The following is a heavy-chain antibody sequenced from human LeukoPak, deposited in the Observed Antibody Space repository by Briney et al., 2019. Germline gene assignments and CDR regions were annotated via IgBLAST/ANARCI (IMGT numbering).Heavy chain of an antibody. CDR3: AELGITMIGGV. CDR2: ISYDGSNK. J-gene: IGHJ6*04. D-gene: IGHD3-10*02. V-gene: IGHV3-30*04. CDR1: GFTFSDFA. Sequence: PGGSLRLSCAASGFTFSDFAIHWVRQAPGKGLEWVAVISYDGSNKYYADSVKGRFTISRDNSKNMLYLQMNSLIPEDTAVYYCAELGITMIGGVWGKGTTVTISS.